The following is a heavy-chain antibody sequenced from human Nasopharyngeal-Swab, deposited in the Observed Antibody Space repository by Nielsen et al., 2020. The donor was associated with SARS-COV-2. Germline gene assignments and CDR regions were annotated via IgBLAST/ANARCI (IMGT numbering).Heavy chain of an antibody. Sequence: GGSLRLSCKGSGSSFTSYCIAWVRQLPGKGLEWMGIIYPRYSDTSYSPSFQGQVTISADKSISTAYLQWSSLKASDTAMYYCVRPEGVATSFKYYFQYGMDVWGQGTMVTVPS. V-gene: IGHV5-51*01. D-gene: IGHD5-12*01. J-gene: IGHJ6*02. CDR3: VRPEGVATSFKYYFQYGMDV. CDR1: GSSFTSYC. CDR2: IYPRYSDT.